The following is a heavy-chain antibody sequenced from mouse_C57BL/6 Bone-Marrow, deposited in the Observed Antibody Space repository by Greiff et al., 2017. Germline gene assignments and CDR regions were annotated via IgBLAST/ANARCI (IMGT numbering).Heavy chain of an antibody. J-gene: IGHJ4*01. Sequence: QVQLQQSGPGLVQPSQSLSITCTVSGFSLTSYGVHWVRQSPGKGLEWLGVLWSGGSTDYNAAFISRLSISQDNSKSQVFFKMNSLQTDDTAIYYCASYDYPNAMDYWGQGTSVTVSS. CDR1: GFSLTSYG. D-gene: IGHD2-4*01. CDR2: LWSGGST. CDR3: ASYDYPNAMDY. V-gene: IGHV2-2*01.